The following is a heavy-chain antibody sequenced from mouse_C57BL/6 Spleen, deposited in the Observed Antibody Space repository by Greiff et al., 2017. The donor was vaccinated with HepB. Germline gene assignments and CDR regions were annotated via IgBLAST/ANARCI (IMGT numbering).Heavy chain of an antibody. CDR2: IDPSDSET. D-gene: IGHD1-1*01. J-gene: IGHJ3*01. V-gene: IGHV1-52*01. Sequence: QVQLKQPGAELVRPGSSVKLSCKASGYTFTSYWMHWVKQRPIQGLEWIGNIDPSDSETHYNQKFKDKATLTVDKSSSTAYMQLSSLTSEDSAVYYCARSENYGSSSFAYWGQGTLVTVSA. CDR1: GYTFTSYW. CDR3: ARSENYGSSSFAY.